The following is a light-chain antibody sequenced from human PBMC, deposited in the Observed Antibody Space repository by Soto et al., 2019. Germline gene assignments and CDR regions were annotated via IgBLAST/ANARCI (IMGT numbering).Light chain of an antibody. V-gene: IGKV1-27*01. CDR1: QGISNY. J-gene: IGKJ4*01. Sequence: DLQMTQSPSSLSASVGDRITITCRTSQGISNYLAWYQQKSGEVPKLLIYLASTLRSGVPSRFSGSRSGTDFNLTISSLQPEDVAIYYCQQYNSAPLFGGGTKVEI. CDR2: LAS. CDR3: QQYNSAPL.